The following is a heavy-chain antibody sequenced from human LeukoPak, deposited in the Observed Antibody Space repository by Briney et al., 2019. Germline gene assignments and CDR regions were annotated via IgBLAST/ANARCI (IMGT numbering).Heavy chain of an antibody. CDR1: GGSISSYY. V-gene: IGHV4-59*01. Sequence: SETLSLTCTVSGGSISSYYWSWIRHPPRKRLEWVGDIYYIGGTNYNPSLTSRVTISVDTSKNQFSLKLSSVTAADTAVYYCARTTEAHSWRTRYYDYYMDVWGKGTTVTVSS. J-gene: IGHJ6*03. CDR3: ARTTEAHSWRTRYYDYYMDV. CDR2: IYYIGGT. D-gene: IGHD6-13*01.